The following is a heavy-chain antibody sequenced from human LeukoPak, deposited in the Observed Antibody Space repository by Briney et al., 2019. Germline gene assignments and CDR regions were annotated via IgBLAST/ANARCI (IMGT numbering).Heavy chain of an antibody. V-gene: IGHV3-30*04. CDR2: ISWDGSVK. CDR3: ARDLSMSYSVDY. Sequence: PGGSLRLSCAASGFTFSSHAMHWVRQAPGKGLEWLAFISWDGSVKTCADSVEGRFTISRDSPKNTLFLQMNSLRAEDTAVYYCARDLSMSYSVDYWGQGTLVTVSS. D-gene: IGHD2-21*01. J-gene: IGHJ4*02. CDR1: GFTFSSHA.